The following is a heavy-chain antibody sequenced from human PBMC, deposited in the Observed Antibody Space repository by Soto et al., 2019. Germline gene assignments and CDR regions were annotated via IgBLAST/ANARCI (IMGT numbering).Heavy chain of an antibody. V-gene: IGHV1-69*01. Sequence: QVQLVQSGAEVKKPGSSVKVSCTASGGTFSSYAISWVRQAPGQGLEWMGGIIPIFGTANYAQKFQGRVTITADESTSTAYMELSSLRSEDTAVYYCARAPAPYDYVWGSYRYHFDYWGQGTLVTVSS. CDR1: GGTFSSYA. J-gene: IGHJ4*02. CDR2: IIPIFGTA. D-gene: IGHD3-16*02. CDR3: ARAPAPYDYVWGSYRYHFDY.